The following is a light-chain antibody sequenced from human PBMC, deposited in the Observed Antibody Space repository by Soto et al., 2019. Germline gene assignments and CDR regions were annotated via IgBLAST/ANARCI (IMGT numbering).Light chain of an antibody. Sequence: SALTQPASVSGSPGQSITISCTGTSSDNGAYNFVSWYQQHPGKAPKLMLYDVNIRPSGVSNRFSGSKSGNTASLTISGLHAEDEAVYYCTSWTTSTTMIFGGGTKLTVL. CDR2: DVN. V-gene: IGLV2-14*03. CDR3: TSWTTSTTMI. J-gene: IGLJ2*01. CDR1: SSDNGAYNF.